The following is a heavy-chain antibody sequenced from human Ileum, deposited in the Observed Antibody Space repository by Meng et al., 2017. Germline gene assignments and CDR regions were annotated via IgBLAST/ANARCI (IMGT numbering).Heavy chain of an antibody. CDR2: ISHSGSA. CDR1: SGSISSNTY. J-gene: IGHJ4*02. V-gene: IGHV4-4*02. D-gene: IGHD4-23*01. Sequence: QVLLLALGPGLVRPSGTLPLTCAVSSGSISSNTYWSWVRQPPGKGLEWIGQISHSGSAYYNPSLKSRVTMSVDKSKSQFSLMLTSVTAADTAIYYCARHGGYSQDFWGQGTLVTVSS. CDR3: ARHGGYSQDF.